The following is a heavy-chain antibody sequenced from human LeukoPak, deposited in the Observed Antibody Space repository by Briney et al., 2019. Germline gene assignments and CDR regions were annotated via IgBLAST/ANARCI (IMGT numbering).Heavy chain of an antibody. D-gene: IGHD3-10*01. CDR3: ARDQGMHYYGSGSYSDY. Sequence: ASVKVSCKASGYTFTSYDINWVRQATGQGLEWMGWMNPNSGNTGYAQKLQGRVTMTTDTSTSTAYMELRSLRSDDTAVYYCARDQGMHYYGSGSYSDYWGQGTLVTVSS. CDR1: GYTFTSYD. J-gene: IGHJ4*02. CDR2: MNPNSGNT. V-gene: IGHV1-8*01.